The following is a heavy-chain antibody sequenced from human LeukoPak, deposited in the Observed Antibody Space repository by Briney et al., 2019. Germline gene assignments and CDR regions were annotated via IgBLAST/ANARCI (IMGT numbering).Heavy chain of an antibody. Sequence: ASVKVSCKASGYTFNAYYMHWVRQAPGQGLEWMGRINPNGGDTNYAQKFGGRVTMTTDTTISTAYMELSNLRSDDTAVYFCARSAAQCSNGVCFSEYYMDVWGKGTTVAVSS. CDR3: ARSAAQCSNGVCFSEYYMDV. D-gene: IGHD2-8*01. J-gene: IGHJ6*03. CDR2: INPNGGDT. V-gene: IGHV1-2*02. CDR1: GYTFNAYY.